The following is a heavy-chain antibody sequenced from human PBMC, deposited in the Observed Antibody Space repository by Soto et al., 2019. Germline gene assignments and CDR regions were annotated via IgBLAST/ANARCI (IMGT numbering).Heavy chain of an antibody. CDR3: AKAARATTLYNFDF. V-gene: IGHV3-23*01. CDR2: ISDSGDTT. CDR1: GFTFSNFS. J-gene: IGHJ4*01. D-gene: IGHD1-26*01. Sequence: GGSLRLSCVASGFTFSNFSMTWVRQPPGKGLEWVSVISDSGDTTFHADSVKGRFTISRDNSKKTVYLQMNSLRAEDTAVYYCAKAARATTLYNFDFWGQGTLVTVSS.